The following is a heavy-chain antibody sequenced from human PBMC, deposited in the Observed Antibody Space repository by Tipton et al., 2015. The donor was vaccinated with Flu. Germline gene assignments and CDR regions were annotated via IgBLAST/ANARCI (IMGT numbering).Heavy chain of an antibody. CDR3: ARTDCRRSPCNLFIYYFEF. J-gene: IGHJ4*02. V-gene: IGHV1-18*01. CDR2: ISAYDGRT. D-gene: IGHD2-15*01. CDR1: GYRFSIYG. Sequence: QVQLVQSGAEVKKPGASVKVSCKASGYRFSIYGLSWVRQAPGQGLEWMGWISAYDGRTIYAQNFQGRVTMTTDPSASIGYMELRSLKSDDAAVYYCARTDCRRSPCNLFIYYFEFWGQGTLVPVSS.